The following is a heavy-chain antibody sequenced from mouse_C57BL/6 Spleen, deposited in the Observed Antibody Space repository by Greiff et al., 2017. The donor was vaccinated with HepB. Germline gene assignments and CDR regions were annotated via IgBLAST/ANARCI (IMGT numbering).Heavy chain of an antibody. CDR1: GYTFTSYW. V-gene: IGHV1-53*01. D-gene: IGHD1-1*01. CDR3: AREGYGNYFDY. CDR2: INPSNGGT. J-gene: IGHJ2*01. Sequence: QVQLQQPGAELVKPGASVKVSCKASGYTFTSYWMHWVKQRPGQGLEWIGNINPSNGGTNYNEKFKSKATLTVDKSSSTAYMQLSSLTSEDSAVYYCAREGYGNYFDYWGQGTTLTVSS.